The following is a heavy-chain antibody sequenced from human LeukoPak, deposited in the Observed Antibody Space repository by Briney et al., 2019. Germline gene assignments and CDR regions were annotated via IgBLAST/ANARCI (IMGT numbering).Heavy chain of an antibody. V-gene: IGHV3-30*02. CDR2: VQYDGSNE. CDR1: RFTFSSYG. Sequence: PGGSLRLSCAASRFTFSSYGMHWVRQAPGKGLEWVAYVQYDGSNEQYADSVKGRFSISRDSSKNILYLQMNSLRGEDTAVCYCAKDRCSNGVGCYYYYMDVWGKGTTVTISS. D-gene: IGHD2-8*01. CDR3: AKDRCSNGVGCYYYYMDV. J-gene: IGHJ6*03.